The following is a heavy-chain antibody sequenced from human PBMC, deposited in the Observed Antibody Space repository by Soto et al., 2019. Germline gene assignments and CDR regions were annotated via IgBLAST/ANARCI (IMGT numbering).Heavy chain of an antibody. Sequence: QVQLVQSGAEVKKPGSSVKVSCKASGGTFTTYPFNWVRQAPGQGLEWMGGIIPMFGTTNYAQKFQGRVTITADESTSPAYMELSSLRSEDTAMYYCARRFTDGHYHYWGQGTQVTVSS. CDR1: GGTFTTYP. CDR2: IIPMFGTT. CDR3: ARRFTDGHYHY. D-gene: IGHD4-17*01. J-gene: IGHJ4*02. V-gene: IGHV1-69*01.